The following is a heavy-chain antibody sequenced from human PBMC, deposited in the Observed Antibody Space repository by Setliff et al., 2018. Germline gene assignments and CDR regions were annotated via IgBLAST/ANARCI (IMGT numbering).Heavy chain of an antibody. CDR2: ISASGGTT. CDR1: GFTLNNYA. V-gene: IGHV3-23*01. J-gene: IGHJ4*02. Sequence: RLSCAASGFTLNNYAISWVRQAPGKGLEWVSIISASGGTTYYADSVKGRFTISRDEAKNSLYLQMNSLRTEDTAVYYCARSAVAVPGQFYFDNWGQGTQVTVSS. D-gene: IGHD6-19*01. CDR3: ARSAVAVPGQFYFDN.